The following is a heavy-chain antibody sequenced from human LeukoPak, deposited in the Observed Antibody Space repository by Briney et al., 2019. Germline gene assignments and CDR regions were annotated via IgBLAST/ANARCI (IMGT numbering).Heavy chain of an antibody. D-gene: IGHD1-26*01. J-gene: IGHJ5*02. CDR3: ARNSLLSSSSFSGIMGNWFDP. Sequence: SETLSLTCTVSGGSISSYYWSWIRQPPGKGLEWIGEINHSGCTNYNPSLKSRVTISVDTSKNQFSLKLSSVTAADTAVYYCARNSLLSSSSFSGIMGNWFDPWGQGTLVTVSS. V-gene: IGHV4-34*01. CDR2: INHSGCT. CDR1: GGSISSYY.